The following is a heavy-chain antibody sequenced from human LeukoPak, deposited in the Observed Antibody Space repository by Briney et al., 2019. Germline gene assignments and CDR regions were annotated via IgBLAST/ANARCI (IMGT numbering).Heavy chain of an antibody. CDR3: VEWGVKAGMDY. Sequence: PGGSLRLSCEASGFTFSNYWMGWVRQVPGKGLEWVAYIHTDGSETSYVDSVKGRFTISRDNAKNPMSLQMNSLRSEETAVYLCVEWGVKAGMDYWGQGTMVTVSS. CDR2: IHTDGSET. D-gene: IGHD6-19*01. CDR1: GFTFSNYW. J-gene: IGHJ4*02. V-gene: IGHV3-7*01.